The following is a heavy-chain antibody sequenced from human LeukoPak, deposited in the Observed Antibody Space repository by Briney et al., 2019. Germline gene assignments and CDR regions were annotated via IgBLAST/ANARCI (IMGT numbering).Heavy chain of an antibody. V-gene: IGHV1-24*01. CDR3: AANYYDSSGYYGGWFDP. CDR1: GYTLTELS. CDR2: FDPEDGET. D-gene: IGHD3-22*01. J-gene: IGHJ5*02. Sequence: VASVKVSCKVSGYTLTELSMHWVRQAPGKGLEWMGGFDPEDGETIYAQKFQGRVTMTEDTSTDTAYMELSGLRSEDTAVYYCAANYYDSSGYYGGWFDPWGQGTLVTVSS.